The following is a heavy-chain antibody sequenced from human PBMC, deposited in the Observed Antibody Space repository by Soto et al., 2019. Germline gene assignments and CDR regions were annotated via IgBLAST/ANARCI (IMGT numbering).Heavy chain of an antibody. D-gene: IGHD2-2*01. J-gene: IGHJ6*02. CDR3: ARDIVVVPAPLGGMDV. CDR1: GCAFSSYS. Sequence: VKVSCKASGCAFSSYSISWVRQAPGQGLEWMGGIIPIFGTANYAQKFQGRVTITADESTSTAYMELSSLRSEDTAVYYCARDIVVVPAPLGGMDVWGQGTTVTVSS. V-gene: IGHV1-69*13. CDR2: IIPIFGTA.